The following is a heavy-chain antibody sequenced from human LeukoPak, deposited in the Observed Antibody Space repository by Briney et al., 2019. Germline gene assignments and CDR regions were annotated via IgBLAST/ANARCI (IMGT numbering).Heavy chain of an antibody. CDR2: IYFTGNA. CDR1: GDSISDYY. Sequence: SETLSLTCTVSGDSISDYYWVWIRQPPGKGLEWIGYIYFTGNAYYNPSLKSRVTFSLDTSKNQFSLKLTSVTAADTAVYYCARHSDTLIDALDIWGQGTMVTVSS. V-gene: IGHV4-59*08. J-gene: IGHJ3*02. D-gene: IGHD2-15*01. CDR3: ARHSDTLIDALDI.